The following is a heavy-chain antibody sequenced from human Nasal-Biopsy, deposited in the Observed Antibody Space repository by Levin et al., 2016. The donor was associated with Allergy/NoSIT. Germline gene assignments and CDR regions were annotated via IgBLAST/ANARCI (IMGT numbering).Heavy chain of an antibody. CDR1: GFTVSSPY. J-gene: IGHJ4*02. D-gene: IGHD3-10*01. V-gene: IGHV3-66*01. Sequence: GGSLRLSCAASGFTVSSPYMSWVRQTPGKGLEWVSTIYSDGSTYYADSVKGRFTISRDSPKNTLYLQMNSLRAEDTAVYYCARTYFGSGTAFDYWGPGTLVTVSS. CDR2: IYSDGST. CDR3: ARTYFGSGTAFDY.